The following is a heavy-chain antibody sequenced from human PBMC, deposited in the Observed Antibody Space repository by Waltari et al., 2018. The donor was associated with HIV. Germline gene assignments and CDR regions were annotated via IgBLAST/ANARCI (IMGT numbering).Heavy chain of an antibody. Sequence: EVQLVESGGGSVQPGGSLRLSCAASGFTFSNYWMHWVRQAPGKGLVVVSRINSDGSSTSYADSGKGRFTISRDNAKNTVYLQMNSLRAEDTAVYYCARGGSKPLDYWGQGTLVTVSS. CDR1: GFTFSNYW. CDR3: ARGGSKPLDY. J-gene: IGHJ4*02. D-gene: IGHD4-4*01. CDR2: INSDGSST. V-gene: IGHV3-74*01.